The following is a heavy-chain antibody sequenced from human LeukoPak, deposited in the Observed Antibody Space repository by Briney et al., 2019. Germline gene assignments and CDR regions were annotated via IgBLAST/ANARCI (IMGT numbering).Heavy chain of an antibody. V-gene: IGHV1-69*13. CDR2: VLPIFRIT. D-gene: IGHD3-3*01. CDR1: GYTFTSYG. CDR3: ARDLLPMTKAGVVND. Sequence: SVKVSCKASGYTFTSYGISWVRQAPGQGLEWMGGVLPIFRITNYAQRFQGRVTITADESRSTAYMELSSLTSDDTAVYYCARDLLPMTKAGVVNDWGQGGLVIVSA. J-gene: IGHJ4*02.